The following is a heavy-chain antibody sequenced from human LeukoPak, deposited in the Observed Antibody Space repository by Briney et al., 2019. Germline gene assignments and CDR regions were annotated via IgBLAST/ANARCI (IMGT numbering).Heavy chain of an antibody. V-gene: IGHV4-59*01. D-gene: IGHD3-3*01. CDR2: IYYSGST. CDR1: GGSISSYY. CDR3: ARGGSGFFGFDY. Sequence: RPSETLSLTCTVSGGSISSYYWSWIRQPPGKGLEWIGYIYYSGSTNYSPSLKSRVTISVDTSKNQFSLKLSSVTAADTAVYYCARGGSGFFGFDYWGQGTLVTVSS. J-gene: IGHJ4*02.